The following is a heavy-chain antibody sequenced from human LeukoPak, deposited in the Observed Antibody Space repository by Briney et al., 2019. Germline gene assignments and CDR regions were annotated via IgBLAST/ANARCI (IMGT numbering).Heavy chain of an antibody. D-gene: IGHD6-19*01. Sequence: PGGSLRLSCAASGFTFSSYAMSWVRQAPGKGLEWVSAISGSGGSTYYADSVEGRFTISRDNSKNTLYLQMNSLRAEDTAVYYCAKETGIAVAGTKPDDAFDIWGQGTMVTVSS. CDR1: GFTFSSYA. CDR3: AKETGIAVAGTKPDDAFDI. CDR2: ISGSGGST. V-gene: IGHV3-23*01. J-gene: IGHJ3*02.